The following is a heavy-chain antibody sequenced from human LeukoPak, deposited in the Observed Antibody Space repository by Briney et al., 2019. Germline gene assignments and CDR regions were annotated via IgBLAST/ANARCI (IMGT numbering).Heavy chain of an antibody. Sequence: GGSLRLSCAASGFTFSSYSMNWVRQAPGKGLEWVGRIKSKTDGGTTDYAAPVKGRFTISRDDSKNTLYLQMNSLKTEDTAVYYCTTYEYYYYGMDVWGQGTTVTVSS. V-gene: IGHV3-15*01. D-gene: IGHD3-3*01. CDR1: GFTFSSYS. CDR3: TTYEYYYYGMDV. J-gene: IGHJ6*02. CDR2: IKSKTDGGTT.